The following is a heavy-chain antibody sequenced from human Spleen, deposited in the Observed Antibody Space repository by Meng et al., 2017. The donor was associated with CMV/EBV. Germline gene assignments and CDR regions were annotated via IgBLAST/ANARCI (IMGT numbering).Heavy chain of an antibody. CDR1: GFTFSDYY. J-gene: IGHJ4*02. CDR2: IYAAGTNT. Sequence: GGSLRLSCAASGFTFSDYYMSWIRQAPGKGLEWVSVIYAAGTNTFYADSVKGRFTISRDNSKNTLYLQMNSLRAEDTAIYYCAKGKGFDYWGQGTLVTVSS. V-gene: IGHV3-23*03. CDR3: AKGKGFDY.